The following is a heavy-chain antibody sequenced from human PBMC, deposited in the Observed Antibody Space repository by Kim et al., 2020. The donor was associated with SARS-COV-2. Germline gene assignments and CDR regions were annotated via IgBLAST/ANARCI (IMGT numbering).Heavy chain of an antibody. CDR2: VSGGSGTI. V-gene: IGHV3-48*04. D-gene: IGHD1-26*01. CDR1: GFGFSDYS. CDR3: ARATRGNSRYYFDS. J-gene: IGHJ4*02. Sequence: GGSLRLSCVASGFGFSDYSMNWVRHVPGKGMEWVAFVSGGSGTIYYAASVRGRFTISRDNDKNSVFLQMSGLRAEDTATYYCARATRGNSRYYFDSWGQG.